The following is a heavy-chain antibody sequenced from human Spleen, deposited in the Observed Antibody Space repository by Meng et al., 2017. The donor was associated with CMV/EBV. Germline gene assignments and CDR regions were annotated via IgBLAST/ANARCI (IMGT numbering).Heavy chain of an antibody. D-gene: IGHD6-6*01. CDR1: GYTFTGYY. V-gene: IGHV1-2*02. J-gene: IGHJ4*02. CDR3: ARAYSSSSKFVDY. CDR2: INPNSGGT. Sequence: ASVKVSCKASGYTFTGYYMHWERQAPGQGLEWMGWINPNSGGTNYAQKFQGRVTMTRDTSISTAYMELSRLRSDDTAVYYCARAYSSSSKFVDYWGQGTLVTVSS.